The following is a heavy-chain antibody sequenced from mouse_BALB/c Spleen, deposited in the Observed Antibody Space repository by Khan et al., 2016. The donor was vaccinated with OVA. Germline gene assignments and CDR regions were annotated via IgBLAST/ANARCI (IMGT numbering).Heavy chain of an antibody. CDR2: ISYSGNP. D-gene: IGHD2-4*01. V-gene: IGHV3-2*02. Sequence: QLEESGPGLVKPSQSLSLTCTVTGYSITSEFAWNWIRQFPGNKLEWMGYISYSGNPRYNPSLKSLISITRDTSRNQFFLQLNSVTTEDTATYYCARKDYYDYDPFPYWGQGTLVTVSA. CDR3: ARKDYYDYDPFPY. J-gene: IGHJ3*01. CDR1: GYSITSEFA.